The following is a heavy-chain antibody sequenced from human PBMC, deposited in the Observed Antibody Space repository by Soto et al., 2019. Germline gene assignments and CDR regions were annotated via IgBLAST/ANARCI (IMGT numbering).Heavy chain of an antibody. CDR2: ITGSGGST. CDR1: AFTFSTDA. CDR3: AKDRCGDYGGIDY. Sequence: GGSLRLSCAASAFTFSTDAMMWVRQAPGKGLEWVSVITGSGGSTYDADSVKGRFTISRDTSKNTLFLQRNSLRAEDTAVYDGAKDRCGDYGGIDYWGQGTLVTVSS. V-gene: IGHV3-23*01. D-gene: IGHD4-17*01. J-gene: IGHJ4*02.